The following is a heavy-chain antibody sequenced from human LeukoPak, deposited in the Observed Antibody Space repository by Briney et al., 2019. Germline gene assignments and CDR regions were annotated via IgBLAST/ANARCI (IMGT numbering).Heavy chain of an antibody. CDR3: GALGQQLIP. CDR2: VNSDGSST. V-gene: IGHV3-74*01. CDR1: GFTFSSYW. D-gene: IGHD6-13*01. Sequence: GGSLRLSCAASGFTFSSYWMHWVRQAPGKGLMWVSRVNSDGSSTSYADFVKGRFTISRDNAKNTLYLQMNSLRAEDTAVYYCGALGQQLIPWGQGTLVTVSS. J-gene: IGHJ4*02.